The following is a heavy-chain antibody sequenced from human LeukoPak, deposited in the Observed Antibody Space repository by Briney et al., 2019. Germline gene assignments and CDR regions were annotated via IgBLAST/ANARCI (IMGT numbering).Heavy chain of an antibody. CDR2: ISSSSSTI. CDR1: GFTFSSYS. Sequence: GGSLRLSCAASGFTFSSYSMNWVRQAPGKGLEWVSYISSSSSTIYYADSVKGRFTISRDNAKNSLYLQMNSLRAEDTAVYYRAREGDDYGDLNWFDPWGQGTLVTVSS. CDR3: AREGDDYGDLNWFDP. J-gene: IGHJ5*02. D-gene: IGHD4-17*01. V-gene: IGHV3-48*01.